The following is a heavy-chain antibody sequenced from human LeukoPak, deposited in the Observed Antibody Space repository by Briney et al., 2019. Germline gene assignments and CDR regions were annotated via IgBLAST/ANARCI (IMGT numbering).Heavy chain of an antibody. CDR3: ARDPGRGYTYGYGFDY. CDR1: RFTFSNYG. Sequence: GRSLRLSCAASRFTFSNYGMHWVRQAPGKGLEWVAGIWYDGSNKYYADSVKGRFTISRDNSKNTLYLQMNSLRAEDTAVYYCARDPGRGYTYGYGFDYWGQGTLVTVSS. D-gene: IGHD5-18*01. V-gene: IGHV3-33*01. J-gene: IGHJ4*02. CDR2: IWYDGSNK.